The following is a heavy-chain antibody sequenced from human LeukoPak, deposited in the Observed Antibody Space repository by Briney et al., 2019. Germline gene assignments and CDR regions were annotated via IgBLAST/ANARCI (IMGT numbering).Heavy chain of an antibody. CDR1: GFTLSSYS. V-gene: IGHV3-21*01. CDR3: ARGPPVATVGGDY. J-gene: IGHJ4*02. Sequence: PGGSLRLSCAASGFTLSSYSMNWVRQAPGKGLEWVSFISSSSSYIYYADSVKGRFTISRDNAKNSMYLQMNSLRAEDTSVYYCARGPPVATVGGDYWGQGTLVTVSS. CDR2: ISSSSSYI. D-gene: IGHD5-12*01.